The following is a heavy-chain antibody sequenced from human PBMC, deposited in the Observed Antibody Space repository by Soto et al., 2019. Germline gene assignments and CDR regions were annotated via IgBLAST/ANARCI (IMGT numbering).Heavy chain of an antibody. Sequence: PGGSLRLSCAASGFIFSDYGMHWVGQVPGKRLEWVAVIWYDGTNKDYIHAVKGRFTISRDNSKNTVFLQMNRLRVEDTAVYYCARDGSYFYGSGVFHWGQGT. V-gene: IGHV3-33*01. D-gene: IGHD3-10*01. CDR3: ARDGSYFYGSGVFH. CDR1: GFIFSDYG. CDR2: IWYDGTNK. J-gene: IGHJ4*02.